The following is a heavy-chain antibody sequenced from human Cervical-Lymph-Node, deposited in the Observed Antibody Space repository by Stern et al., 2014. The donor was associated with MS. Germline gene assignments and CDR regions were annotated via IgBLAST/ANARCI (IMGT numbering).Heavy chain of an antibody. CDR2: INGDGSRT. CDR3: ARDFSIVGTEILTYIVEVPAGDHGFDV. CDR1: GFTFSRSW. D-gene: IGHD2-2*01. Sequence: EVQLVESGGGLVQPGGSLRLSCAASGFTFSRSWMHWVRQAPGKGPVWVSRINGDGSRTSYADSVKGRFTISRDNAKNTLYLHMNSLRTEDTAVYYCARDFSIVGTEILTYIVEVPAGDHGFDVWGQGTTVTVSS. J-gene: IGHJ6*02. V-gene: IGHV3-74*01.